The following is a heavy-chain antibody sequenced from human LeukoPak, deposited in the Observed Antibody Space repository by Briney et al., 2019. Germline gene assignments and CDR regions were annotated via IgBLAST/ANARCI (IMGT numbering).Heavy chain of an antibody. CDR1: GGSFSGYY. CDR2: INHSGST. CDR3: ARQDSGWAFDI. V-gene: IGHV4-34*01. J-gene: IGHJ3*02. Sequence: SETLSLTCAVYGGSFSGYYWSWIRQPPGKGLEWIGEINHSGSTNYNPSLKSRVTISVDTSKNQFSLKLGSVTAADTAVYYCARQDSGWAFDIWGQGTMVTVSS. D-gene: IGHD3-22*01.